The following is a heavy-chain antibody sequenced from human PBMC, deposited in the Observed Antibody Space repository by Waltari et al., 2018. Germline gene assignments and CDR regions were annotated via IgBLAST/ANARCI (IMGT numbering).Heavy chain of an antibody. V-gene: IGHV1-18*01. CDR1: GYNFSTYD. D-gene: IGHD3-3*01. CDR2: ISVNNGNT. Sequence: QVQLVQSGAEVKKPGASMKVSCKASGYNFSTYDNTWVRQAPGQGLEWMGWISVNNGNTNYAQQFQGRCTMTTDTSTKTAYMELRSLRSEDTAVYYCARDRRRFGSGVADGCDFWGQGTIVTVSS. J-gene: IGHJ3*01. CDR3: ARDRRRFGSGVADGCDF.